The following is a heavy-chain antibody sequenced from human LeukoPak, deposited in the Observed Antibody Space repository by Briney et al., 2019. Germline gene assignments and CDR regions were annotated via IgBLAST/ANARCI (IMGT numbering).Heavy chain of an antibody. CDR3: ARHYDYGGLDY. CDR2: IYTSGST. Sequence: PSETLSLTCTVSGGSISSGSYYWSWIRQPAGKGLEWIGRIYTSGSTNYNPSLKSRVTISADTSKNQFSLKLSSVTAADTAVYYCARHYDYGGLDYWGQGTLVTVSS. CDR1: GGSISSGSYY. V-gene: IGHV4-61*02. D-gene: IGHD4-23*01. J-gene: IGHJ4*02.